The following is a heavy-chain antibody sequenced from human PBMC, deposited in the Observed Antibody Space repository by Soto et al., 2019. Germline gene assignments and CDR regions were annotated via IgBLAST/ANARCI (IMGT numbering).Heavy chain of an antibody. Sequence: QVQLVQSGAEVKKPGASVKVSCKASGYTFTSYGISWVRQAPGQGLEWMGWISAYNGNTNYAQKRQGRVTMTTDTRTDTAYKELRSLRSDDTAVYYCARDPYDILTGYYLSSFEYWGQGTLVTVSS. J-gene: IGHJ4*02. CDR2: ISAYNGNT. CDR3: ARDPYDILTGYYLSSFEY. CDR1: GYTFTSYG. V-gene: IGHV1-18*01. D-gene: IGHD3-9*01.